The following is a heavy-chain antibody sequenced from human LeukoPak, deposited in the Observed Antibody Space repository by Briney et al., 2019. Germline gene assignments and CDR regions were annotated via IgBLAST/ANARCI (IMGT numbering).Heavy chain of an antibody. CDR3: AKDRGYYGSGSYYNPHDAFDI. D-gene: IGHD3-10*01. CDR1: GFTFSSYA. J-gene: IGHJ3*02. Sequence: PGRSLRLSCAASGFTFSSYAMHWVRQAPGKGLEGVAVISYDGSNKYYADSVKGRFTISRDNSKNTLYLQMNSLRAEDTAVYYCAKDRGYYGSGSYYNPHDAFDIWGQGTMVTVSS. CDR2: ISYDGSNK. V-gene: IGHV3-30-3*01.